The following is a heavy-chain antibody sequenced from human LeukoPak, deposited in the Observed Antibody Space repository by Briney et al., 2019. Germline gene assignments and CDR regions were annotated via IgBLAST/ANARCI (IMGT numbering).Heavy chain of an antibody. J-gene: IGHJ4*02. D-gene: IGHD3-22*01. Sequence: GGSLRLSCAASGFTFSSYWMSWVRQAPGKGLEWVANIKQDGSEKYYVDSVKGRFTISRDNAKNSLYLQMNSLRAEDTAVYYCARGLNYYDSSGYYYHDYWGQGTLVTVSS. V-gene: IGHV3-7*01. CDR3: ARGLNYYDSSGYYYHDY. CDR2: IKQDGSEK. CDR1: GFTFSSYW.